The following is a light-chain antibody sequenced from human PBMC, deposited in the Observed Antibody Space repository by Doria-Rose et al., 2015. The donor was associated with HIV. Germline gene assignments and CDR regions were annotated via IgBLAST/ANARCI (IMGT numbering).Light chain of an antibody. CDR3: QQYGTSRGT. CDR1: QRVKSSY. V-gene: IGKV3-20*01. Sequence: TQSPSTLSLSPGERATLSCRASQRVKSSYLAWYQQKPGQAPRLLIYDASTRATGIPDRFSGSGSGTDFTLTISRLEPEDVAVYYCQQYGTSRGTFGQETRLEIK. J-gene: IGKJ5*01. CDR2: DAS.